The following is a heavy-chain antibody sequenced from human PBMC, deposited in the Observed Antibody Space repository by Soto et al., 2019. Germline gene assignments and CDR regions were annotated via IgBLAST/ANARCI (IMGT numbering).Heavy chain of an antibody. CDR1: GYSISSSNW. CDR3: ARASYYDSSGYYYPFDH. D-gene: IGHD3-22*01. J-gene: IGHJ4*02. Sequence: PSETLSLTCAVSGYSISSSNWWGWIRQPPGKGLEWIGYIYYSGSTYYNPSLKSRVTMSVDTSKNQFSLKLSSVTAVDTAVYYCARASYYDSSGYYYPFDHWGQGTLVTVSS. CDR2: IYYSGST. V-gene: IGHV4-28*03.